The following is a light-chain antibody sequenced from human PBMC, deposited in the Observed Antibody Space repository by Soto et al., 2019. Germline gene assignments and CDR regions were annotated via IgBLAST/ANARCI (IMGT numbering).Light chain of an antibody. Sequence: QSALTQPPSVSGSPGQSVTISCTGTSSDVGGYNRVSWYQQPPGTAPKLIIYEVTNRPSGVPDRFSGSKSGNTASLTISGLQAEDEAAYYCTSHTSNSTIAFGGGTKLTVL. V-gene: IGLV2-18*02. CDR2: EVT. CDR1: SSDVGGYNR. J-gene: IGLJ2*01. CDR3: TSHTSNSTIA.